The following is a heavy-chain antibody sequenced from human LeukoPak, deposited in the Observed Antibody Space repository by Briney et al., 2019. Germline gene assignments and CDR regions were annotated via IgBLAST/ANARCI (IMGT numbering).Heavy chain of an antibody. J-gene: IGHJ5*02. D-gene: IGHD3-3*01. CDR3: ATSLPILWYYDFWSGYST. CDR1: GYTFTGYY. V-gene: IGHV1-2*02. Sequence: GASVKVSCKASGYTFTGYYMHWVRQAPGQGLEWMGWINPNSGGTNYAQKFQGRVTMTRDTSISTAYMELSSLRSEDTAVYYCATSLPILWYYDFWSGYSTWGQGTLVTVSS. CDR2: INPNSGGT.